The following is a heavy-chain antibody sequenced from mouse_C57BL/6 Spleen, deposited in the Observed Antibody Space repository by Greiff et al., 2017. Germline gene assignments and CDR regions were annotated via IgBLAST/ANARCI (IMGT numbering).Heavy chain of an antibody. V-gene: IGHV5-17*01. J-gene: IGHJ2*01. CDR2: ISSGSSTI. D-gene: IGHD2-4*01. CDR3: ARDRYDYLFDY. CDR1: GFTFSDYG. Sequence: EVKLMESGGGLVKPGGSLKLSCAASGFTFSDYGMHWVRQAPEKGLEWVAYISSGSSTIYYADTVKGRFTISRDNAKNTLFLQMTSLRSEDTAMYYCARDRYDYLFDYWGQGTTLTVSS.